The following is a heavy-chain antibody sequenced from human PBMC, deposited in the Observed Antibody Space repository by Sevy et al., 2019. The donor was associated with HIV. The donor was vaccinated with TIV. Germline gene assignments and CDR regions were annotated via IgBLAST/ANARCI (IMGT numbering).Heavy chain of an antibody. CDR3: ARDGGYSVNFLPSGY. CDR2: ITYDGSIK. D-gene: IGHD3-10*02. CDR1: GFTFSSHA. Sequence: GGSLRLSCAASGFTFSSHAMHWVRQAPGKGLEWMAAITYDGSIKYYADSVKGRFTISRDDSKNTLDLQMSSLRAGDTAVYYCARDGGYSVNFLPSGYWGQGTLVTVSS. J-gene: IGHJ4*02. V-gene: IGHV3-30-3*01.